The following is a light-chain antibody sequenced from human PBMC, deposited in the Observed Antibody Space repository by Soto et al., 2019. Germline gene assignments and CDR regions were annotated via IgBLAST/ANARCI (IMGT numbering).Light chain of an antibody. CDR3: QTWGTGIWV. Sequence: QLVLTQSPSASASLGASVKLTCTLSSGHSSYAIAWHQQQPEKGPRYLMKLNSDGSHSKGDGIPDRFSGSSSGAERYLTISRLQSEDEADYYCQTWGTGIWVFAGGTKLTVL. J-gene: IGLJ3*02. V-gene: IGLV4-69*01. CDR1: SGHSSYA. CDR2: LNSDGSH.